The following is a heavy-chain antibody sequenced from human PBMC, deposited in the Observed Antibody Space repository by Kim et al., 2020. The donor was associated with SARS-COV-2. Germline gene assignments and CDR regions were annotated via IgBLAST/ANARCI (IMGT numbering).Heavy chain of an antibody. J-gene: IGHJ6*02. V-gene: IGHV3-9*01. CDR2: ISWNSGSI. Sequence: GGSLRLSCAASGFTFEDYAMHWVRQAPGKGLEWVSGISWNSGSIGYADSVKGRFTISRDNAKNSLYLQMNSLRAEDTALYYCAKDMGDGYNSPYYYYGMDVWGQGTTVTVSS. CDR3: AKDMGDGYNSPYYYYGMDV. D-gene: IGHD5-12*01. CDR1: GFTFEDYA.